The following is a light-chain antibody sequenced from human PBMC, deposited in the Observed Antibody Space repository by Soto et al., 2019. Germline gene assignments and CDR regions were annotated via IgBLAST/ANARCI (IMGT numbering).Light chain of an antibody. V-gene: IGKV2-28*01. CDR1: QSLLHCNGYNY. J-gene: IGKJ4*01. Sequence: DIVMTQSPLSLPVTPGEPASISCRSSQSLLHCNGYNYLDWYLQKPGLSPQLLIFLGSNRASGVPDRFSGSGSGTDFTLKISRVEAEDVGLYYCMQALQTPLTFGGGTKVDIK. CDR2: LGS. CDR3: MQALQTPLT.